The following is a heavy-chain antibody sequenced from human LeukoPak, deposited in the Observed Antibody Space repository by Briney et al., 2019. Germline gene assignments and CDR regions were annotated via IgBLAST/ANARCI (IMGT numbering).Heavy chain of an antibody. Sequence: GGSLRLSCAASGFTVSSNSMTWVRQAPGKGPEWVSIIYSGGNTYNAASVKGRFTIYRDVVKNELYLLMNSLRAEDTAMYHCVTVVDHIPYWGRGTLVTVSS. CDR2: IYSGGNT. V-gene: IGHV3-53*01. J-gene: IGHJ4*02. CDR1: GFTVSSNS. CDR3: VTVVDHIPY. D-gene: IGHD2-21*01.